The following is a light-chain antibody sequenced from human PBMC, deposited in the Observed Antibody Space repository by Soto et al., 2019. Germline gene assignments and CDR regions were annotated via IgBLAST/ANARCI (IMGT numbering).Light chain of an antibody. CDR1: QSVSTY. J-gene: IGKJ2*01. CDR2: DAS. CDR3: QQRSNRPPYT. V-gene: IGKV3-11*01. Sequence: EIVLTQSPATLSLSPGERATLSCRASQSVSTYLACYQQKPGQAPRLLIYDASDRASGTPARFSGSGSGTDFTLTISNLEPEDFAVDYCQQRSNRPPYTFGQGTKLEIK.